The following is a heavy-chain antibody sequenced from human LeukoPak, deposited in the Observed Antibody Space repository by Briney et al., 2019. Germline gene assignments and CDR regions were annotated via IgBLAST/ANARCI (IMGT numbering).Heavy chain of an antibody. CDR3: ARDLSSGWYLDY. CDR2: IYSGGST. D-gene: IGHD6-19*01. J-gene: IGHJ4*02. CDR1: GFTFSSYG. V-gene: IGHV3-53*01. Sequence: GGSLRLSCAASGFTFSSYGMHWVRQAPGKGLEWVSVIYSGGSTYYADSVKGRFTISRDNSKNTLYLQMNSLRAEDTAVYYCARDLSSGWYLDYWGQGTLVTVSS.